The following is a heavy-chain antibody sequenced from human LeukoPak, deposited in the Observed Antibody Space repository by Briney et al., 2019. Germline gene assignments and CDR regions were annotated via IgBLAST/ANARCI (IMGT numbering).Heavy chain of an antibody. J-gene: IGHJ6*02. CDR1: RFTFSSYG. CDR3: AKDRQWLAHNYYYYGMDV. Sequence: PGGSLRLSCAASRFTFSSYGMHWVRQAPGKGLEWVAFIRYDGSNKYYADSVKGRFTISRDNSKNTLYLQMNSLRAEDTAVYYCAKDRQWLAHNYYYYGMDVWGQGTTVTVSS. V-gene: IGHV3-30*02. CDR2: IRYDGSNK. D-gene: IGHD6-19*01.